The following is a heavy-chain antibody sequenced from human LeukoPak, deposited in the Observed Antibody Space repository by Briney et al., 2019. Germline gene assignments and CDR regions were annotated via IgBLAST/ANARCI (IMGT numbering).Heavy chain of an antibody. J-gene: IGHJ4*02. CDR1: GYTFTSYG. CDR3: ARLEDYYDSSGYYRPLGY. D-gene: IGHD3-22*01. V-gene: IGHV1-18*01. Sequence: GASVKVSCKASGYTFTSYGISWVRQAPGQGLEWMGWISAYNGNTNYAQKLQGRVTMTTDTSTSTAYMELRSLRSDDTAVYYCARLEDYYDSSGYYRPLGYWGQGTLVTVSS. CDR2: ISAYNGNT.